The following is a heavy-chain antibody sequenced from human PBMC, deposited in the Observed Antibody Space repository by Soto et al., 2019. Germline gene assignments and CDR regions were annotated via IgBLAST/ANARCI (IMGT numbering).Heavy chain of an antibody. J-gene: IGHJ6*02. CDR3: AAPYSNYPGSYYYGMDV. V-gene: IGHV3-30*03. D-gene: IGHD4-4*01. Sequence: GGSLRLSCAASGFTFSSYGMHWVRQAPGKGLEWVAVISYDGSNKYYADSVKGRFTISRDNSKNTLYLQMNSLRAEDTAVYYCAAPYSNYPGSYYYGMDVWGQGTTVTVSS. CDR2: ISYDGSNK. CDR1: GFTFSSYG.